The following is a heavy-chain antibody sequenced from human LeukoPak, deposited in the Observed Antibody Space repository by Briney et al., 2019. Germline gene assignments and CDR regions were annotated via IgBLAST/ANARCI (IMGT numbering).Heavy chain of an antibody. Sequence: GGSLRLSCAASGFTFSSYSMNWVRQAPGKGLEWVSSISSSSSYIYYADSVKGRFTISRDNAKNSLYLQMNSLRAEDTAVYYCHYYYDSSGKAFDIWGQGTMVTVSS. CDR3: HYYYDSSGKAFDI. CDR2: ISSSSSYI. V-gene: IGHV3-21*01. D-gene: IGHD3-22*01. CDR1: GFTFSSYS. J-gene: IGHJ3*02.